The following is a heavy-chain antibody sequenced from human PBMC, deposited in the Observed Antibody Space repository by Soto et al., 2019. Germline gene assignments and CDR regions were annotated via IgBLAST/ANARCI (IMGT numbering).Heavy chain of an antibody. CDR2: IYYSGST. Sequence: SETLSLTCTVSGGSISSYYWSWIRQPPGKGLEWIGYIYYSGSTNYNPSLKSRVTISVDTSKNQFSLKLSSVTAADTAVYYCARDTWGYYYYGMDVWGQGTTVT. V-gene: IGHV4-59*01. CDR1: GGSISSYY. D-gene: IGHD1-26*01. CDR3: ARDTWGYYYYGMDV. J-gene: IGHJ6*02.